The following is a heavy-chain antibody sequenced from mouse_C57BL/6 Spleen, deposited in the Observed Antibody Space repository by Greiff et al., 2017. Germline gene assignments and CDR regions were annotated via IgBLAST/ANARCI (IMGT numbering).Heavy chain of an antibody. V-gene: IGHV1-59*01. CDR2: IDPSDSYS. Sequence: VQLQQPGAELVRPGTSVKLSCKASGYTFTSYWMHWVKPRPGQGLEWIGVIDPSDSYSNYNQKFKGTATLTVDTSSSTAYMQLSSLTSEDSAVYYCARRGLRGLYFDYWGQGTTLTVSS. J-gene: IGHJ2*01. CDR3: ARRGLRGLYFDY. CDR1: GYTFTSYW. D-gene: IGHD2-4*01.